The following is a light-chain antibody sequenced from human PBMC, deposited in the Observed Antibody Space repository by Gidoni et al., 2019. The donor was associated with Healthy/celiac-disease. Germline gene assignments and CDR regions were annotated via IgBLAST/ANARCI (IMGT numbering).Light chain of an antibody. CDR2: GAS. V-gene: IGKV3-15*01. CDR1: PSVSSN. CDR3: QQYNNWPPIT. Sequence: EIVMPHSPATLSVSPGARATPSCRASPSVSSNLAWYQQKPGKAPRLLIYGASTRATGIPARFSGSGSGTEFTLTISSLQSEDFAVYYCQQYNNWPPITFGQGTRLEIK. J-gene: IGKJ5*01.